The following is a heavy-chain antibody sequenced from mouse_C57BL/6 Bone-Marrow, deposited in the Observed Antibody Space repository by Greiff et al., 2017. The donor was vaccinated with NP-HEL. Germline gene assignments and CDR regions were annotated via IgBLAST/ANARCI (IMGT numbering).Heavy chain of an antibody. J-gene: IGHJ4*01. V-gene: IGHV2-6-1*01. CDR1: GFSLTSYG. D-gene: IGHD1-1*01. CDR2: IWSDGST. CDR3: ARHRIYYYGSSYGYAMDY. Sequence: VKLQESGPGLVAPSQSLSITCTVSGFSLTSYGVHWVRQPPGKGLEWLVVIWSDGSTTYNSALKSRLSISKDNSKSQVFLKMNSLQTDDTAMYYCARHRIYYYGSSYGYAMDYWGQGTSVTVSS.